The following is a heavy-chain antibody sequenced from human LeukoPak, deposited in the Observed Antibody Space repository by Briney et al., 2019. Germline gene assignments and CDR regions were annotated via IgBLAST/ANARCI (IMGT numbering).Heavy chain of an antibody. V-gene: IGHV4-39*07. D-gene: IGHD3-10*01. J-gene: IGHJ4*02. Sequence: SETLSLTCSVSGVSISSGSNYWGWIRQPPGKTLEWIGSIYSSGNTYYNPSLKSRVIILIDTAKNHFSLNLSSVTAADTAVYYCARSDGYGLVGIWGQGTLVTVSS. CDR1: GVSISSGSNY. CDR2: IYSSGNT. CDR3: ARSDGYGLVGI.